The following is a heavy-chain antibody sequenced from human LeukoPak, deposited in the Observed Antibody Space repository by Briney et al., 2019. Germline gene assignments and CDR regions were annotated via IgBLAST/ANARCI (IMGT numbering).Heavy chain of an antibody. CDR2: IYYSGST. Sequence: SETLSLTCTVSGGSISSGDYYWSWIRQPPGKGLEWIGYIYYSGSTYYNPSLKSRVTISVDTSKNQFSLKLSSVTAADTAVYYCAREIAVADPGAFDIWGQGTMVTVSS. J-gene: IGHJ3*02. CDR1: GGSISSGDYY. D-gene: IGHD6-19*01. V-gene: IGHV4-30-4*01. CDR3: AREIAVADPGAFDI.